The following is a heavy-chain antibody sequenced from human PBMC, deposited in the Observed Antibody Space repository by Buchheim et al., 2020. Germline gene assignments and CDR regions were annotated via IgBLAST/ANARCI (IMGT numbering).Heavy chain of an antibody. CDR2: ISYDGSNK. V-gene: IGHV3-30-3*01. J-gene: IGHJ6*02. Sequence: QVQLVESGGGVVQPGRSLRLSCAASGFTFSSYAMHWVRQAPGKGLEWVAVISYDGSNKYYADSVKGRFTISRNNSKHTLYLQMNSLRAEDTAVYYCARDVNGYDFWSGYFKTYYYGMDVWGQGT. CDR3: ARDVNGYDFWSGYFKTYYYGMDV. D-gene: IGHD3-3*01. CDR1: GFTFSSYA.